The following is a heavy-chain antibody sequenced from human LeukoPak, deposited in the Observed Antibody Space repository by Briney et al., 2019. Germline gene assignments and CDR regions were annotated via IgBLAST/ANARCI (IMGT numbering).Heavy chain of an antibody. CDR2: INSDGSST. CDR3: ARPDRAGWYDYYYYMDV. D-gene: IGHD6-19*01. J-gene: IGHJ6*03. Sequence: GGPLRLSCAASGFTFSSYWMHWVRQAPGKGLVWVSRINSDGSSTSYADSVKGRFTISRDNAKNTLYLQMNSLRAEDTAVYYCARPDRAGWYDYYYYMDVWGKGTTVTVSS. V-gene: IGHV3-74*01. CDR1: GFTFSSYW.